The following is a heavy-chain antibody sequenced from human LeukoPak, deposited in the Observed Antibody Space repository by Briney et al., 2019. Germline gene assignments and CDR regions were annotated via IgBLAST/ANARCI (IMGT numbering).Heavy chain of an antibody. D-gene: IGHD3-3*02. J-gene: IGHJ3*02. CDR3: ARVCRIFGVVIYAFDI. Sequence: LRLSCAASGFTFSSYSMNWIRQHPGKGLEWIGYIYYSGSTYYNPSLKSRVTISVDTSKNQFSLKLSSVTAADTAVYYCARVCRIFGVVIYAFDIWGQGTMVTVSS. CDR1: GFTFSSYS. CDR2: IYYSGST. V-gene: IGHV4-31*02.